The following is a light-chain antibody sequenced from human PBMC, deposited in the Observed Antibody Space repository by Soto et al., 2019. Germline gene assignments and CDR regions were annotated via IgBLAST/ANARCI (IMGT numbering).Light chain of an antibody. J-gene: IGKJ1*01. CDR1: QRVISNW. CDR3: HQYGTSPRT. Sequence: SQSPVTLSLSHGAIATPSCSAGQRVISNWLAWYQQKPGQAPRLLIYGASSRATGIPDRFSGSGSGTDFTLTISRLEPEDFALYYCHQYGTSPRTFGQGTKVDIK. V-gene: IGKV3-20*01. CDR2: GAS.